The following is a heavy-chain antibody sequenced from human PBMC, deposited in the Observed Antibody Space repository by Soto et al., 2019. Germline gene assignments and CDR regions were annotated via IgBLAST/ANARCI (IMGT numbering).Heavy chain of an antibody. Sequence: PSETLSLTCTFSGGSISSGDYYWSWIRQPPGKGLEWIGYIYYGGSTYYNPSLKSRVTISVDTSKNQFSLKLSSVTAADTAVYYCARGLLGPLEQQLVGLYYFDYWGQGTLVTVSS. J-gene: IGHJ4*02. CDR3: ARGLLGPLEQQLVGLYYFDY. D-gene: IGHD6-13*01. CDR2: IYYGGST. CDR1: GGSISSGDYY. V-gene: IGHV4-30-4*01.